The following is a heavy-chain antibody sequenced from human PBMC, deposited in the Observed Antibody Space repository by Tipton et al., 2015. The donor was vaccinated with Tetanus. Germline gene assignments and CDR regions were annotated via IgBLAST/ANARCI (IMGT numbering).Heavy chain of an antibody. CDR1: GFTSSSHY. Sequence: SLRLSCVASGFTSSSHYMHWVRRVPGKGLVWVSRINTDGRRTHYADSVKGRFTISRDTAKNTIFLQMENVKPEDTSIYYCARAELRRGFSGYLYYDLCGRGILFTVSS. V-gene: IGHV3-74*01. D-gene: IGHD5-12*01. J-gene: IGHJ2*01. CDR3: ARAELRRGFSGYLYYDL. CDR2: INTDGRRT.